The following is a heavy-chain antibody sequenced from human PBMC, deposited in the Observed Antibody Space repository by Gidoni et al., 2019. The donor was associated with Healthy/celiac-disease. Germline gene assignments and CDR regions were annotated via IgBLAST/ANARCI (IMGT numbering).Heavy chain of an antibody. CDR1: GYSFTSYW. V-gene: IGHV5-51*01. Sequence: EVKLVQSGAEVKKPGASLKISCKGSGYSFTSYWIGWVRQRPGKGLEWMGIIYPGDSDTRYSPSFQGQVTISADKSISTAYLQWSSLKASDTAMYYCARLVGATNDYYYGMDVWGQGTTVTVSS. CDR2: IYPGDSDT. J-gene: IGHJ6*02. D-gene: IGHD1-26*01. CDR3: ARLVGATNDYYYGMDV.